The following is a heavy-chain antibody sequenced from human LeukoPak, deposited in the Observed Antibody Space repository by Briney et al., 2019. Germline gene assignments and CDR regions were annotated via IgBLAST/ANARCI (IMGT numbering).Heavy chain of an antibody. CDR3: ARDSPVCSF. V-gene: IGHV3-23*01. D-gene: IGHD3-10*02. CDR1: GFTFTSHA. J-gene: IGHJ4*02. CDR2: ISDSGDGT. Sequence: SGGSLRLSCAASGFTFTSHAMSWVRQAPGKGLEWVSAISDSGDGTYYADFVKGRFTISRDDSKNTLYLQMNSLRAEDTAVYYCARDSPVCSFWGQGTLVTVPS.